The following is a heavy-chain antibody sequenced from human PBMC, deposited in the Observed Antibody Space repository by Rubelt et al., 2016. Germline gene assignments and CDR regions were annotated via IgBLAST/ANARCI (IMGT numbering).Heavy chain of an antibody. D-gene: IGHD5-18*01. Sequence: QPQLQESGPGLVKPSETLSLTCTVSGGSISSSSYYWGWIRQPPGKGLEWIGTISYSGSTSYNPSLKSRVTISVDTSKNQFSLRLSSVTAADTAVYYCARTIHGYSYGYDFDYWGQGTLVTVSS. CDR3: ARTIHGYSYGYDFDY. CDR2: ISYSGST. V-gene: IGHV4-39*01. J-gene: IGHJ4*02. CDR1: GGSISSSSYY.